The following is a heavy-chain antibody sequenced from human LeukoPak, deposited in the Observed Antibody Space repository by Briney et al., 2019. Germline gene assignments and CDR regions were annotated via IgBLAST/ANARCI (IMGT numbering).Heavy chain of an antibody. CDR3: AKGRGYYDSSGYYFDY. V-gene: IGHV3-23*01. CDR2: ISGSGGST. J-gene: IGHJ4*02. Sequence: GGSLRLSCAASGFTFSSYAMSWVRQAPGKGLEWVSAISGSGGSTYYADSVKGRFTISRDNSKNTLYLQMNSLRAEDTAVYYCAKGRGYYDSSGYYFDYWGQGTLVTVSS. CDR1: GFTFSSYA. D-gene: IGHD3-22*01.